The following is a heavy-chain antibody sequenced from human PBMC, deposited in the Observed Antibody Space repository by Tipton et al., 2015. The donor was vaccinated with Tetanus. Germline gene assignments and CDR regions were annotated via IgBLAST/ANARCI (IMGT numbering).Heavy chain of an antibody. Sequence: QMQLVQSGAEVKKPGASVKVSCKASGYTFTSYGSSWRRQAPGPGLEWMALIDTHSRGKNDAQKMQCRVTMTRATSLSTAYMELSRLRSDDTAVYYCAREELPSPRTYYYGMDVWGQGTTVTVSS. J-gene: IGHJ6*02. CDR3: AREELPSPRTYYYGMDV. CDR1: GYTFTSYG. D-gene: IGHD1-26*01. V-gene: IGHV1-2*02. CDR2: IDTHSRGK.